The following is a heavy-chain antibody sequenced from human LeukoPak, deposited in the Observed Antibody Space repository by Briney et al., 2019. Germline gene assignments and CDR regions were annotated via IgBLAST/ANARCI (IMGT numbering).Heavy chain of an antibody. D-gene: IGHD4-17*01. V-gene: IGHV1-69*05. CDR2: IIPIFGTA. Sequence: SVKVSCKASGGTFSSYAISWVRQAPGQGLEWMGGIIPIFGTANYAQKFQGRVTITTDESTSTAYMELSSLRSEDTAVYYCARHDYGDYYFDYWGQGTLVTVSS. J-gene: IGHJ4*02. CDR3: ARHDYGDYYFDY. CDR1: GGTFSSYA.